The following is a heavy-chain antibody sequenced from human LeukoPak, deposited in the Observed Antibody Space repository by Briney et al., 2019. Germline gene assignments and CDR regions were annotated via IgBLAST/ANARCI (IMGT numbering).Heavy chain of an antibody. CDR3: AKGEAVDYYDSSGYYYFDY. CDR2: ISGSGGST. D-gene: IGHD3-22*01. V-gene: IGHV3-23*01. Sequence: GGSLRLSCAASGFTFSSYGMSWVRQAPGKGLEWVSAISGSGGSTYYADSVKGRFTISRDNSKNTLYLQMNSLRAEDTAVYYCAKGEAVDYYDSSGYYYFDYWGQGTLVTVSS. J-gene: IGHJ4*02. CDR1: GFTFSSYG.